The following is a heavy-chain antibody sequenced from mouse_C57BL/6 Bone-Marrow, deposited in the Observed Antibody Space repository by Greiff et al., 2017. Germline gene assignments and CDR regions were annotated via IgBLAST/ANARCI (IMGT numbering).Heavy chain of an antibody. D-gene: IGHD2-3*01. CDR2: IYPRSGNT. V-gene: IGHV1-81*01. J-gene: IGHJ2*01. Sequence: VQLQQSGAELARPGASVKLSCKASGYTFTSYGISWVKQRTGQGLEWIGEIYPRSGNTYYNEKFKGKATLTADKSPSTAYMELRSLTSEDSAVYFCARSGGWLLRDFDYWGQGTTLTVSS. CDR1: GYTFTSYG. CDR3: ARSGGWLLRDFDY.